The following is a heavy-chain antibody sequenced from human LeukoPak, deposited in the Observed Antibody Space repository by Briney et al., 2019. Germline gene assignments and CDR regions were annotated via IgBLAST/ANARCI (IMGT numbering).Heavy chain of an antibody. CDR3: AKGRQRNLWSIDY. V-gene: IGHV3-30*02. CDR1: GFTFSSYG. CDR2: IRYDGSNK. D-gene: IGHD3-10*01. Sequence: PGGSLRLSCAASGFTFSSYGMHWVRQAPGKGLEWVAFIRYDGSNKYYADSVKGRFTISRDNSKNTLYLQMNSLRAEDTAVYYCAKGRQRNLWSIDYWGQGTLVTVSS. J-gene: IGHJ4*02.